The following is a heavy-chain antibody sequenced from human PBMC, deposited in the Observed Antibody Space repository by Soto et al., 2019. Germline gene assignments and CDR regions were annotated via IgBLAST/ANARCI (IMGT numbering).Heavy chain of an antibody. CDR2: ISAYNGNT. Sequence: QVQLLQSGGEVKKPGASVKVSCKASGYTFTSYGISWVRQAPGQGLEWMGWISAYNGNTNYAQKIQGRVTMTTDTSTSTAYMELRGLTSDDTAVYYCARDQYYYEASGDYHIDYWGQGSLVTVSS. J-gene: IGHJ4*02. V-gene: IGHV1-18*04. CDR3: ARDQYYYEASGDYHIDY. D-gene: IGHD3-22*01. CDR1: GYTFTSYG.